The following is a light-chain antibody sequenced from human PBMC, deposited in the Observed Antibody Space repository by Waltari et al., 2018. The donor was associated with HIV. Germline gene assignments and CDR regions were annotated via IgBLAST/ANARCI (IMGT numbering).Light chain of an antibody. J-gene: IGLJ1*01. CDR1: SSNIGSKY. CDR2: RNN. CDR3: AAWDDSLSVVYV. V-gene: IGLV1-47*01. Sequence: QPPSASGTPGQRVTSSCSGSSSNIGSKYVYWYQQLPGTAPKLLIYRNNQRPSGVPDRFSGSKSATSASLAISGLRSEDEADYYCAAWDDSLSVVYVFGTGTKVTVL.